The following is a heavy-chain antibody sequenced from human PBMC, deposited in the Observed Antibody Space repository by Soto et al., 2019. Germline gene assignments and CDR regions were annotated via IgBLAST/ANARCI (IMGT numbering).Heavy chain of an antibody. D-gene: IGHD4-4*01. Sequence: PSETLSLTCTVSGASISSYFWSWIRQPPGKGLEWIGYMYYGGSTNQNASLKSRVTMSIDTSKNQFSLNLSSVTAADTAVYYCVRGSGYNNAPFDYWGQGTLVTVSS. V-gene: IGHV4-59*01. CDR3: VRGSGYNNAPFDY. J-gene: IGHJ4*02. CDR2: MYYGGST. CDR1: GASISSYF.